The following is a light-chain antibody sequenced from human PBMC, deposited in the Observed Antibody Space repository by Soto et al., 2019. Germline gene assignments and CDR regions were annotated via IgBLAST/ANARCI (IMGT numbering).Light chain of an antibody. CDR1: QSISSW. CDR3: QQYNSSTVA. V-gene: IGKV1-5*01. J-gene: IGKJ1*01. CDR2: DSS. Sequence: DIQMTQSPSTLSASVGDRVTITCRASQSISSWLAWYQQKPGKAPKLLIYDSSSLESGVPSRFSGSGSGTEFTLTISSLQPDDIATYYCQQYNSSTVAFGQGTKVEIK.